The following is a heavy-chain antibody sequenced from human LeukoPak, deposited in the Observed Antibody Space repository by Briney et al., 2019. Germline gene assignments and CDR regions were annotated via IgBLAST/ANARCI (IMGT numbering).Heavy chain of an antibody. D-gene: IGHD6-6*01. V-gene: IGHV1-18*01. CDR1: GGTFSSYA. CDR2: ISAYNGNT. CDR3: ARRAEQLGGNWFDP. J-gene: IGHJ5*02. Sequence: ASVKVSCKASGGTFSSYAISWVRQAPGQGLEWMGWISAYNGNTNYAQKLQGRVTMTTDTSTSTAYMELRSLRSDDTAVYYCARRAEQLGGNWFDPWGQGTLVTVSS.